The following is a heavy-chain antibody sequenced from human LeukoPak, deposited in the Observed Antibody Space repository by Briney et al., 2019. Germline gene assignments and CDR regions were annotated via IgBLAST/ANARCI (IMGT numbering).Heavy chain of an antibody. Sequence: PGGSLRLSCAGSGFRFSTYGMHWVRQAPGKGLEWLGYVWFDGSNSDYVDPVKGRFTISRDNSKNTVFLQMNSLRAEDTAVYHCARFAGSDYTGPFDLWGQGTPVTVSS. CDR2: VWFDGSNS. CDR1: GFRFSTYG. J-gene: IGHJ4*02. D-gene: IGHD3-10*01. CDR3: ARFAGSDYTGPFDL. V-gene: IGHV3-33*01.